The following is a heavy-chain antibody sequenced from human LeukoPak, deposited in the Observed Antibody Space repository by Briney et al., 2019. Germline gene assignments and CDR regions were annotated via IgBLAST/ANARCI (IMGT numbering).Heavy chain of an antibody. CDR2: IKSDGSRT. CDR3: ARGPGGGATPGFFQH. CDR1: GFTFSNYW. V-gene: IGHV3-74*01. D-gene: IGHD1-26*01. Sequence: GGSLRLSYAASGFTFSNYWMHWVRQAPGKGLVWVSRIKSDGSRTDYADSVKGRFTISRDNAKNTLYLQMNSLRAEDTAVYYCARGPGGGATPGFFQHWGQGTLVTVSS. J-gene: IGHJ1*01.